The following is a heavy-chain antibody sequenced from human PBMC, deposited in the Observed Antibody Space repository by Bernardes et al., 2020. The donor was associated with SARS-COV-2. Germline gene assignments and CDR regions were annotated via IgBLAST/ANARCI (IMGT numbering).Heavy chain of an antibody. D-gene: IGHD4-17*01. J-gene: IGHJ4*02. CDR1: GGSISSYY. V-gene: IGHV4-4*07. CDR2: IYTSGST. Sequence: SETLSLTCTVSGGSISSYYWSWIRQPAGKGLEWIGRIYTSGSTNYNPSLKSRVTMSVDTSKNQFSLKLSSVTAADTAVYYCARCPTSLRQTYYFDYWGQGTLVTVSS. CDR3: ARCPTSLRQTYYFDY.